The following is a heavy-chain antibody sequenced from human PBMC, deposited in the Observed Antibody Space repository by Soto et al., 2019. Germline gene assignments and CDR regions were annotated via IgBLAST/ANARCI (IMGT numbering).Heavy chain of an antibody. CDR3: AKVTASRYYGMDV. CDR2: ISGSGGST. D-gene: IGHD5-18*01. CDR1: GFTFSSYA. J-gene: IGHJ6*02. Sequence: GGSLRLSCAASGFTFSSYAMSWVRQAPGKGLEWVSAISGSGGSTYYGDSVKGRFTISRDNSKNTLYLQMNSLRAEDTAVYYCAKVTASRYYGMDVWGQGTTVTVSS. V-gene: IGHV3-23*01.